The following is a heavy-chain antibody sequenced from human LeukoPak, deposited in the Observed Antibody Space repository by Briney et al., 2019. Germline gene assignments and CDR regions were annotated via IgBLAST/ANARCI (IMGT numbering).Heavy chain of an antibody. CDR2: ISSSSSYI. Sequence: GGSLRLSCAASEFTFSSYSMNWVRQAPGKGLEWVSSISSSSSYIYYADLVKGRFTISRDNAKNSLYLQMNSLRAEDTAVYYCARDRESVNTVTNPIWNYWGQGTLVTVSS. CDR3: ARDRESVNTVTNPIWNY. J-gene: IGHJ4*02. CDR1: EFTFSSYS. V-gene: IGHV3-21*01. D-gene: IGHD4-17*01.